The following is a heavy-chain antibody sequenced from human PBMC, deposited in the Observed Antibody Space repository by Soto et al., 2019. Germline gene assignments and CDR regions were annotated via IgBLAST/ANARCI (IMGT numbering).Heavy chain of an antibody. CDR3: ARVGDTHVAAAGGDY. CDR1: GGTFSSYT. CDR2: IIPILGIA. Sequence: QVQLVQSGAEVKKLGSSVKVSCKASGGTFSSYTISWVRQAPGQGLEWMGRIIPILGIANYAQKFQGRVTITADKSRSTAYMELSSLRSEDTAVYYCARVGDTHVAAAGGDYWGQGTLVTVSS. V-gene: IGHV1-69*02. D-gene: IGHD6-13*01. J-gene: IGHJ4*02.